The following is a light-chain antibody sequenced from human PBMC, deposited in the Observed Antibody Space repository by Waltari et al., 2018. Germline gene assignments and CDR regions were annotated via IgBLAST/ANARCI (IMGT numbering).Light chain of an antibody. CDR1: QILSSGN. CDR3: QQYGSSYT. Sequence: EIVLTQSPDTLSLSPGEGATLSCRASQILSSGNLAWYQQKPGQAPRLLIYGASRRAGGIPDRFSGSGSRTYFTLTISRLEPEDFAVYYCQQYGSSYTFGQGTKLEIK. CDR2: GAS. J-gene: IGKJ2*01. V-gene: IGKV3-20*01.